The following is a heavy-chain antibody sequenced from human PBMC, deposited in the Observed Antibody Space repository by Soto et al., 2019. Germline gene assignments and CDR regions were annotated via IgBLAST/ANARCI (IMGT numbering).Heavy chain of an antibody. V-gene: IGHV4-59*08. CDR1: GDSINKYQ. J-gene: IGHJ4*02. D-gene: IGHD3-22*01. CDR3: ARSNTRYSSPDY. Sequence: PSETLSLTWTVSGDSINKYQWSWVRQPPGKGLEWIGCFYFSTNYNPALNSRVTISVDRSKNHFSLKLTSVTAADTAVYFCARSNTRYSSPDYWGQGTLVTVSS. CDR2: FYFST.